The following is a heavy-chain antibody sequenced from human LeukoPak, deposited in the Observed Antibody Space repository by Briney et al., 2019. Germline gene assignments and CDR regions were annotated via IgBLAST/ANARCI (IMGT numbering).Heavy chain of an antibody. V-gene: IGHV6-1*01. D-gene: IGHD5-18*01. CDR2: TYYRSKWYN. CDR3: VRGGQGDGHSADEGFDI. CDR1: GDSFFSNSS. Sequence: SQTLSLTCAISGDSFFSNSSWNWIRPSPSRGLEWLGRTYYRSKWYNDYGVSVKSRININPDTSKNHFSLQLSSVTPEDTAVYYCVRGGQGDGHSADEGFDIWGQGTMVTVS. J-gene: IGHJ3*02.